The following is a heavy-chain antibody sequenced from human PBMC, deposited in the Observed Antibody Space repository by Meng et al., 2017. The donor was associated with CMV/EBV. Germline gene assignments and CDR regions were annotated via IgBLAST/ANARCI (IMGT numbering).Heavy chain of an antibody. V-gene: IGHV1-18*01. CDR1: GYTFTSYG. CDR3: ARARLGVEIGAHPSYYYYGMDV. Sequence: GESLKISCKASGYTFTSYGISWVRQAPGQGLEWMGWISAYNGNTNYAQKLQGRVTMTTDTSTSTAYMELRSLRSDDTAVYYCARARLGVEIGAHPSYYYYGMDVWGQGTTVTVSS. CDR2: ISAYNGNT. J-gene: IGHJ6*02. D-gene: IGHD5-24*01.